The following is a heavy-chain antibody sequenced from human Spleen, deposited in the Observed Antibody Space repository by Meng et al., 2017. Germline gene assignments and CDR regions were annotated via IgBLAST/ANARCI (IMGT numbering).Heavy chain of an antibody. CDR2: IYTSGST. J-gene: IGHJ4*02. D-gene: IGHD2/OR15-2a*01. Sequence: QVQPQESGPGFVRPSETLSLTCTVSGGSISSGSYYWGWIRQPAGKGLEWIGRIYTSGSTNYNPSFKSRVTILVDKSENLFSLRLTSVTAADTAVYYCASAGYYCLDYWGQGSLVTVSS. CDR1: GGSISSGSYY. CDR3: ASAGYYCLDY. V-gene: IGHV4-61*02.